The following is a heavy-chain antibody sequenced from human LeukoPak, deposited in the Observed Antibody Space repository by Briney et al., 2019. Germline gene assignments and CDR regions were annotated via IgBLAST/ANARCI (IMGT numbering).Heavy chain of an antibody. Sequence: GGSLRLSCAASGFTFSGYEMNWVRQAPGEGLEWVSSISTSSDYIYYAGSVKSRFTISRDNAKNSLYLHMNSLRSDDTAVYYCARGRSITILRGVAISDGFDIWGQGTKVTVS. J-gene: IGHJ3*02. CDR2: ISTSSDYI. CDR3: ARGRSITILRGVAISDGFDI. V-gene: IGHV3-21*06. D-gene: IGHD3-10*01. CDR1: GFTFSGYE.